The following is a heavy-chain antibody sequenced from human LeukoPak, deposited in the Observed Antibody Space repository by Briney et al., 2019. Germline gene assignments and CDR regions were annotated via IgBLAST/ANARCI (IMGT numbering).Heavy chain of an antibody. CDR1: GGSISSSSYY. Sequence: SETLSLTCTVSGGSISSSSYYWGWIRQPPGTGLEWIGSIYYSGSTYYNPSLRSRVSISVHTSKNQFSLKLTSVTAADTAVYYCARPVPSRLGWFDPWGQGTLVTVSS. D-gene: IGHD1-1*01. CDR2: IYYSGST. J-gene: IGHJ5*02. V-gene: IGHV4-39*01. CDR3: ARPVPSRLGWFDP.